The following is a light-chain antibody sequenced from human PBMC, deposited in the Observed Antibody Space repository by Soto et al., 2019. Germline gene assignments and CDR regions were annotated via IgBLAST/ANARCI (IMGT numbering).Light chain of an antibody. J-gene: IGLJ1*01. CDR3: SSYTSSNTCV. Sequence: QSALTQPASVSGSPGQSITISCTGTSSDVGGYNYVSWYQQHPGKAPMLMIYHVSNRPSGVSNRFSGSKSANTASLTISGLQAEDEADYYCSSYTSSNTCVFGTGTKVTVL. V-gene: IGLV2-14*03. CDR1: SSDVGGYNY. CDR2: HVS.